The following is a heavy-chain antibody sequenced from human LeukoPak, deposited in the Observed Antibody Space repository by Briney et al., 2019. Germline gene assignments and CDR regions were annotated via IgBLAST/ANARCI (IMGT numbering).Heavy chain of an antibody. V-gene: IGHV3-7*01. CDR2: IKKDASEK. CDR3: ARVNYGDPQPYYYYYYMDV. J-gene: IGHJ6*03. CDR1: GFDFSNHW. D-gene: IGHD4-17*01. Sequence: GGSLRLSCAASGFDFSNHWMSWVRQAPGKGLEWVANIKKDASEKNYVDSVKGRFTISRDNAQNSLYLQMNSLRAEDTAVYYCARVNYGDPQPYYYYYYMDVWGKGTTVTVSS.